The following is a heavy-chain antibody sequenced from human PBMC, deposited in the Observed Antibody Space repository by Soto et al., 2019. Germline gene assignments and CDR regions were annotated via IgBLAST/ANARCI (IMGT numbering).Heavy chain of an antibody. V-gene: IGHV3-9*01. CDR3: AKDFGYDSSGYYYNVGGFDY. CDR2: ISWNSGSI. J-gene: IGHJ4*02. CDR1: GFTFDDYA. Sequence: LRLSCAASGFTFDDYAMHWVRQAPGKGLEWVSGISWNSGSIGYADSVKGRFTISRDNAKNSLYLQMNSLRAEDTALYYCAKDFGYDSSGYYYNVGGFDYWGQGTLVTVSS. D-gene: IGHD3-22*01.